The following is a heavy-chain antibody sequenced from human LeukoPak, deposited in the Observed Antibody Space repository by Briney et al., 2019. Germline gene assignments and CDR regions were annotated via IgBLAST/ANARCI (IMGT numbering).Heavy chain of an antibody. D-gene: IGHD3-10*02. CDR3: AELGITMIGGV. J-gene: IGHJ6*04. CDR1: GFTLSSYE. Sequence: GGSLRLSCAASGFTLSSYEMNWVRQAPGKGLEWVSYISSSGSAIYYADSVKGRFTISRDNAKNSLYLQMNSLRAEDTAVYYCAELGITMIGGVWGKGTTVTISS. CDR2: ISSSGSAI. V-gene: IGHV3-48*03.